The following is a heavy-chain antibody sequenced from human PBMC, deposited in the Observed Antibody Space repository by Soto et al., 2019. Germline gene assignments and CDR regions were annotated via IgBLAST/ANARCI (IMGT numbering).Heavy chain of an antibody. J-gene: IGHJ5*02. Sequence: SETLSLTCTVSGGSIFSDDRTWIRQPPGKGLEWIGYISRGGSSRYAPSLKGRVTFSTDTSKNQVSLKLTYVTVADTAVYYCARGYWFDPWGPGTLVTAPQ. CDR3: ARGYWFDP. CDR2: ISRGGSS. V-gene: IGHV4-59*01. CDR1: GGSIFSDD.